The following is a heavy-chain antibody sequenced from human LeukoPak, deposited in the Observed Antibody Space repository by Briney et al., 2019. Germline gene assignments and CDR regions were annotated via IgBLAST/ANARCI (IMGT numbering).Heavy chain of an antibody. CDR3: ARGYCSGGSCDSSSGYFQH. CDR1: GYTFTGYS. J-gene: IGHJ1*01. CDR2: INPNSGVT. D-gene: IGHD2-15*01. Sequence: ASLKVSCKASGYTFTGYSMHWVRQAPGPRPEWMGWINPNSGVTKYAQKFQGRVTMTRDTSISTAYMELSRLRSDDTAVYYCARGYCSGGSCDSSSGYFQHWGQGTLVTVSS. V-gene: IGHV1-2*02.